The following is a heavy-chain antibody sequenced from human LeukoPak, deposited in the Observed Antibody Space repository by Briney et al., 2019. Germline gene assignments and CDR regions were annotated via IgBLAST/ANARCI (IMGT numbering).Heavy chain of an antibody. CDR2: ISGSGGST. J-gene: IGHJ4*02. V-gene: IGHV3-23*01. Sequence: PGGSLRLSCAAPGLTFTNAWMSWVRQAPGKGLEWVSAISGSGGSTYYADSVKGRFTISRDNSKNTLYLQMNSLRAEDTAVYYCAARYSSGWPYFDYWGQGTLVTVSS. CDR1: GLTFTNAW. D-gene: IGHD6-19*01. CDR3: AARYSSGWPYFDY.